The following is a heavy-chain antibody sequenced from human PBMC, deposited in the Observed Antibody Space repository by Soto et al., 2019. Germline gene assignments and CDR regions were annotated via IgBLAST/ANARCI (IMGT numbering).Heavy chain of an antibody. CDR2: ISGSGGST. CDR3: ASTVLLWFGTHDY. V-gene: IGHV3-23*01. J-gene: IGHJ4*02. CDR1: GFTFSSYA. Sequence: EVQLLESGGGLVQPGGSLRLSCAASGFTFSSYAMSWVRQAPGKGLEWVSAISGSGGSTYYADSVKGRFTISRDNSKNTLYLQMNSLRAEDTAVYYCASTVLLWFGTHDYWGQGTLVTVSS. D-gene: IGHD3-10*01.